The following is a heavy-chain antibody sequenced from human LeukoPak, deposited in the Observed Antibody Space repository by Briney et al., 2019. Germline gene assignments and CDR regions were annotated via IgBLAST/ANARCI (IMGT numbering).Heavy chain of an antibody. V-gene: IGHV1-2*02. Sequence: ASVKVSCKASGYTFTGNYMHWVRQAPGQGLEWMGWINPNRGNTNYPQKFQGRVTMTRDTSISTAYMELSRLRFDDTAVYYCARVRDNYGMDVWGQGTTVTVSS. D-gene: IGHD5-24*01. CDR3: ARVRDNYGMDV. CDR2: INPNRGNT. J-gene: IGHJ6*02. CDR1: GYTFTGNY.